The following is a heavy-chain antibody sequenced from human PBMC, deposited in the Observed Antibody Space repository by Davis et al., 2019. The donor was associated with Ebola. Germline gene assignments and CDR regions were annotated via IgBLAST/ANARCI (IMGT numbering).Heavy chain of an antibody. CDR2: ISYDGSNK. CDR1: GFTFSSYG. Sequence: GESLKISCAASGFTFSSYGMHWVRQAPGKGLEWVAVISYDGSNKYYADSVKGRFTISRDNSKNTLYLQMNSLRAEDTAVYYCAKLLHLGYYDSKGVPEVFDYWGQGTLVTVSS. D-gene: IGHD3-22*01. J-gene: IGHJ4*02. CDR3: AKLLHLGYYDSKGVPEVFDY. V-gene: IGHV3-30*18.